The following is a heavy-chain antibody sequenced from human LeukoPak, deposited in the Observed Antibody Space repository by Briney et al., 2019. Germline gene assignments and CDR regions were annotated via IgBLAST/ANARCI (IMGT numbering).Heavy chain of an antibody. D-gene: IGHD4-23*01. Sequence: SVKVSCKASGGTFSSYAISWVRQAPGQGLEWMGGIIPIFGTANYAQKFQGRVTITADESTSTAYMELSSLRSEDTAVYYCASPEHDYGGNSGGAFDYWGQGTLVTVSS. CDR2: IIPIFGTA. J-gene: IGHJ4*02. CDR1: GGTFSSYA. V-gene: IGHV1-69*13. CDR3: ASPEHDYGGNSGGAFDY.